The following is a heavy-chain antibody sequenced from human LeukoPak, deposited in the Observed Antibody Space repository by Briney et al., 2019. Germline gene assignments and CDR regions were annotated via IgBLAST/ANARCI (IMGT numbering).Heavy chain of an antibody. V-gene: IGHV1-8*03. CDR2: MNPNSGNT. J-gene: IGHJ4*01. Sequence: ASVKVSCKASGYTFTSYDINWVRQATGQGLEWMGWMNPNSGNTGYAQKFQGRVTITRNTSISTAYMELSSLRSEDTAVYYCAISHGSGSYAPMFDYWGQEPWSPSPQ. CDR3: AISHGSGSYAPMFDY. CDR1: GYTFTSYD. D-gene: IGHD3-10*01.